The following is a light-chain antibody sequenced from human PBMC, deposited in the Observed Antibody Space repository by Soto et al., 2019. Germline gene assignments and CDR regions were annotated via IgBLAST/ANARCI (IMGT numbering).Light chain of an antibody. V-gene: IGKV1-39*01. J-gene: IGKJ1*01. CDR3: QQSYSTLWT. CDR2: AAS. Sequence: IQMTQSPSSLSASVGDRVTITCRASQSISSYLNWYQQKPGKAPKLLIYAASSLRSGVPSRFSGSGSGTDFTLTISSLQPEDFATYYCQQSYSTLWTFGRGTKVDIK. CDR1: QSISSY.